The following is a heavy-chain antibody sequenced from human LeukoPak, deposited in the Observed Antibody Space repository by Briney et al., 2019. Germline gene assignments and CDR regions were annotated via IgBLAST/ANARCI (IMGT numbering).Heavy chain of an antibody. Sequence: GGSLRLPCEVSGFTFDDHAINWVRQAPGKGLEWVANINWNGGSTGYGDSVKGRFTISRDNTKNSVFLQMHSQRGDDTALYYCARDMLLEDAFDIWGQGTMVIVSS. CDR3: ARDMLLEDAFDI. D-gene: IGHD3-10*02. CDR2: INWNGGST. V-gene: IGHV3-20*04. CDR1: GFTFDDHA. J-gene: IGHJ3*02.